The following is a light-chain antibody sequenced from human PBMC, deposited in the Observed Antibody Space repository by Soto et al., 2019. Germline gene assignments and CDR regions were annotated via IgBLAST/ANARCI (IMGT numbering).Light chain of an antibody. CDR3: CSSAGSSTFEV. V-gene: IGLV2-23*02. CDR1: SSDVGSYNL. CDR2: EVS. Sequence: QSALTQPASVSGSPGQSITISCTGTSSDVGSYNLVSWYQQHPGKAPKLMIDEVSNRPSEVSHRFSGSKSRNTASLTISWLPAEDEADYYCCSSAGSSTFEVFGGGTQLTV. J-gene: IGLJ2*01.